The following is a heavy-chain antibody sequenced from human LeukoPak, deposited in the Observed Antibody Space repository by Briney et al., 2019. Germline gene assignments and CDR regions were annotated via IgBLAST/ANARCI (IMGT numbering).Heavy chain of an antibody. J-gene: IGHJ3*02. Sequence: GGSLRLSCAASGFTFNSYAMHWVRQAPGKGLEWVAVISYDGSNKYYADSVKGRFTISRDNSKNTLYLQMNSLRAEDTAVYYCARKKAAAGHPAAFDIWGQGTMVTVSS. CDR1: GFTFNSYA. V-gene: IGHV3-30*04. D-gene: IGHD6-13*01. CDR3: ARKKAAAGHPAAFDI. CDR2: ISYDGSNK.